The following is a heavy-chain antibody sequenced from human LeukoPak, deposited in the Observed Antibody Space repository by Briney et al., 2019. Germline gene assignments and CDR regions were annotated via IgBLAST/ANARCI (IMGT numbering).Heavy chain of an antibody. Sequence: SETLSLTCAVYGGSFSGYYWSWIRQPPGKGLEWIGEINHSGSTNYNPSLKGRVTISVDTSKNQFSLKLSSVTAADTAVYYCARAWGPMVRGVIHYFDYWGQGTLVTVSS. D-gene: IGHD3-10*01. V-gene: IGHV4-34*01. CDR2: INHSGST. CDR3: ARAWGPMVRGVIHYFDY. CDR1: GGSFSGYY. J-gene: IGHJ4*02.